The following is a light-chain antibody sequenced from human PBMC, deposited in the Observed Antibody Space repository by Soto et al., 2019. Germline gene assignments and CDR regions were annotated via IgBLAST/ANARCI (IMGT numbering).Light chain of an antibody. J-gene: IGKJ3*01. CDR3: QQYGGSPFT. CDR2: NTC. CDR1: QSFSTSY. V-gene: IGKV3-20*01. Sequence: EIVLTQSPGTLSLSPGDRATLSCRASQSFSTSYLAWYQHKPGQAPRLLIYNTCTRATGIPDRFSGSGSGTDFTLTISRLEPEDFAVYYCQQYGGSPFTFGRGTKVDIK.